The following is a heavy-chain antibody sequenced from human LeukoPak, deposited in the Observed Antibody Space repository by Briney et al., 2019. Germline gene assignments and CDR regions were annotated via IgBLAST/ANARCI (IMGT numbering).Heavy chain of an antibody. D-gene: IGHD1-26*01. V-gene: IGHV1-69*04. CDR3: ARLTRWELPNA. CDR1: GGTFSSYA. Sequence: SVKVSCKASGGTFSSYAISWVRQAPGQGLEWTGRIIPILGIANYAQKFQGRVTITADKSTSTAYMELSSLRSEDTAVYYCARLTRWELPNAWGQGTLVTVSS. CDR2: IIPILGIA. J-gene: IGHJ4*02.